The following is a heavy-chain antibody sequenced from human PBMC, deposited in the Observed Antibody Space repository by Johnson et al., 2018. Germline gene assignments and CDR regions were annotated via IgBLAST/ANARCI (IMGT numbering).Heavy chain of an antibody. J-gene: IGHJ6*02. V-gene: IGHV3-23*01. CDR2: ISRSGRTT. Sequence: EEQLLEAGGGLVQPGGSLSLSCAASGFTFDKSAMSWVRQAPGKGLEWVSAISRSGRTTAYADSVKGRFTISRENALNSLYLQMNSLRAEDTAVYYCTKGGRAHMDVWGQGTMVTVSS. CDR1: GFTFDKSA. D-gene: IGHD1-26*01. CDR3: TKGGRAHMDV.